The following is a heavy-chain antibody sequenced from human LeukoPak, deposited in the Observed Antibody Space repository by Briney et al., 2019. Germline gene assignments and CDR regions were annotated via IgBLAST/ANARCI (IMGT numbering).Heavy chain of an antibody. D-gene: IGHD3-9*01. CDR1: GFTFSSYD. V-gene: IGHV3-13*01. CDR3: ARGDILTGYYSFDY. CDR2: IGTAGDT. Sequence: GGSLRLSCAASGFTFSSYDMHWVRQATGKGLEWVSAIGTAGDTYYPGSVKGRFTTSRENAKNSLYLQMNSLRAGDTAVYYCARGDILTGYYSFDYWGQGTLVTVSS. J-gene: IGHJ4*02.